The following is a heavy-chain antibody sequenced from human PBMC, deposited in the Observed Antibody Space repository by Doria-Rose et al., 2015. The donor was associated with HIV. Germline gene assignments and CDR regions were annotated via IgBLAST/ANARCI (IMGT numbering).Heavy chain of an antibody. CDR2: VYSSGST. Sequence: VQLQESGPGLVKPAETLSLTCTVSGGSISSYYWNWIRQPPGKGLEWIGYVYSSGSTHYNSSPKSRVTICKATSKTQFSLKLSSVTAADTAVYYCARFRPSRGIYYSLDVWGKGTTVTVSS. CDR3: ARFRPSRGIYYSLDV. D-gene: IGHD3-10*01. V-gene: IGHV4-4*09. CDR1: GGSISSYY. J-gene: IGHJ6*03.